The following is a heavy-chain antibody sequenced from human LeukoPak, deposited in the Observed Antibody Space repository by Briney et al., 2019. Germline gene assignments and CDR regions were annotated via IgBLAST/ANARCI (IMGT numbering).Heavy chain of an antibody. Sequence: GGSLRLSCAASGFTFSSYGMRWGRQAPGKGVEWGADISYDGSNKYYADSVKGRFTISRDNSKNTLYLQMNRLRAEDTAVYYCAKDLVGSSGCFDYWGQGTLVTVSS. V-gene: IGHV3-30*18. CDR1: GFTFSSYG. D-gene: IGHD6-19*01. J-gene: IGHJ4*02. CDR3: AKDLVGSSGCFDY. CDR2: ISYDGSNK.